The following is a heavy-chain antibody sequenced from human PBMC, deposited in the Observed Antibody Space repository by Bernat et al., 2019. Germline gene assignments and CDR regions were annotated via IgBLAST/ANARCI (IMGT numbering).Heavy chain of an antibody. V-gene: IGHV3-23*04. CDR2: MSGSSGGT. CDR3: AKRSDASGSRGGTIDM. Sequence: VQLVESGGGVVQPGRSLRLSCAASGFTFSSYGMHWVRQAPGKGLEWVSSMSGSSGGTYYADSVRGRFTISRDNSKNTLYLQMDSLRAEDTAVYYCAKRSDASGSRGGTIDMWGQGTMVTVSS. D-gene: IGHD4-23*01. J-gene: IGHJ3*02. CDR1: GFTFSSYG.